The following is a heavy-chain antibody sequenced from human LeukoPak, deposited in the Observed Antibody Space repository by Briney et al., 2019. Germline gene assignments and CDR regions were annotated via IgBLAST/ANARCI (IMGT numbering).Heavy chain of an antibody. CDR3: VKDSGWFHFDS. V-gene: IGHV3-7*03. CDR2: IKEDGSSQ. D-gene: IGHD6-19*01. Sequence: GGSLRLSCVASGFTFSHSWMTWVRQAPGKGLEWVGHIKEDGSSQNYADSVKGRFTIFRDNAKSSLHLQMNGLRAEDTAMYYCVKDSGWFHFDSWGQGTLVTVSS. CDR1: GFTFSHSW. J-gene: IGHJ4*02.